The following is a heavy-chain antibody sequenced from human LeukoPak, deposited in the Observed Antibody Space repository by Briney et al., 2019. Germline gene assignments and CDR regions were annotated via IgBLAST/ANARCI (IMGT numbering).Heavy chain of an antibody. D-gene: IGHD3-9*01. Sequence: ASVNVSCKASGYTFTSYGISWVRQAPGQGLEWMGWISAYNGNTNYAQKLQGRVTITTDTSTSTAYMELRSLRSDDTAVYYCARDVLRYFDWLSSETVDAFDIWGQGTMVTVSS. J-gene: IGHJ3*02. V-gene: IGHV1-18*01. CDR3: ARDVLRYFDWLSSETVDAFDI. CDR2: ISAYNGNT. CDR1: GYTFTSYG.